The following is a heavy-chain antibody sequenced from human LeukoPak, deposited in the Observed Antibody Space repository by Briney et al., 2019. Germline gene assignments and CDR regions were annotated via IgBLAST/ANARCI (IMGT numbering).Heavy chain of an antibody. CDR1: GDSVSSNSAA. Sequence: SQTLSLTCAISGDSVSSNSAAWSWIRQSPSRGLGWLGRTYYRSKWYNDYAVSVKSRITINPDTSKNQFSLQLNSVTPEDTAVYYCARSTLTEVGGFDYWGQGTLVTVSS. CDR3: ARSTLTEVGGFDY. D-gene: IGHD3-16*01. CDR2: TYYRSKWYN. V-gene: IGHV6-1*01. J-gene: IGHJ4*02.